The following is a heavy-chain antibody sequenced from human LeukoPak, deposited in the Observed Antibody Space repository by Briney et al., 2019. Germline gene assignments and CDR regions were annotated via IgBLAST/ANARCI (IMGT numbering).Heavy chain of an antibody. CDR3: ARLDYYGSGSPSMDV. J-gene: IGHJ6*02. CDR1: GGSISSYY. D-gene: IGHD3-10*01. V-gene: IGHV4-59*08. CDR2: IYYSGST. Sequence: SETLSLTCTVSGGSISSYYWSWIRQPPGKGLEWIGYIYYSGSTNYNPSLKSRVTISVDTSKNQFSLKLSSVTAADTAVYYCARLDYYGSGSPSMDVWGQGTTVTVS.